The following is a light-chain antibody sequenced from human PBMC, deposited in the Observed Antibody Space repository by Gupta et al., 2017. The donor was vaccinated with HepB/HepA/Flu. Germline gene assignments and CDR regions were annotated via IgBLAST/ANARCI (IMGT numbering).Light chain of an antibody. V-gene: IGKV3-15*01. CDR3: QQYNDWPRT. CDR2: DAS. CDR1: QRISSN. Sequence: EIVMTQSPATLSVSPGERAVLSCRASQRISSNLFWYQQKPGQAPRLLIYDASSRASGIPARFSGSGSGTEFTLTISSLQSEDFAVFYCQQYNDWPRTFGQGTKVEVK. J-gene: IGKJ1*01.